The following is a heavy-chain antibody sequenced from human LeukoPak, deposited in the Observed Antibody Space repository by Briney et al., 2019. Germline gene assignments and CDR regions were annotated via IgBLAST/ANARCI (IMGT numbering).Heavy chain of an antibody. V-gene: IGHV4-59*11. D-gene: IGHD4-17*01. J-gene: IGHJ3*02. CDR3: ARDLVTVTKGFDI. CDR2: ISYIGST. Sequence: SETLSLTCAVSADSFSSHYWTWIRQPPGKGLEWIGYISYIGSTNNNPSLKSRVTISIDTSKNQFSLKLSSVTAADTAVYYCARDLVTVTKGFDIWGQGTMVSVSS. CDR1: ADSFSSHY.